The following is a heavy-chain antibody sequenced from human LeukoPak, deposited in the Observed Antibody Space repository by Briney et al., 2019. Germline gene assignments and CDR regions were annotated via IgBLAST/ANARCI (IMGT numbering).Heavy chain of an antibody. CDR3: ARHDGF. CDR2: IYPGDSDT. CDR1: YW. Sequence: YWSWIRQPAGKGLEWMGIIYPGDSDTRYSPSFQGQVTISADKSISTAYLQWSSLKASDTAMYYCARHDGFWGQGTLVTVSS. J-gene: IGHJ4*02. V-gene: IGHV5-51*01.